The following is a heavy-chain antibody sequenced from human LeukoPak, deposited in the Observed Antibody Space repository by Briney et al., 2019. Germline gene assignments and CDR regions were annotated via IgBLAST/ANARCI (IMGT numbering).Heavy chain of an antibody. Sequence: GGSLRLSCAASGFSFSSNGMHWVRQAPGKGLEWVAAIWYDGSNKYYADSVKGRFTISRDNSKNTLYLQMNSLRAEDTAVYYCARVSDYSNYFDYWGEGTLVTVSS. CDR1: GFSFSSNG. CDR3: ARVSDYSNYFDY. D-gene: IGHD4-11*01. CDR2: IWYDGSNK. J-gene: IGHJ4*02. V-gene: IGHV3-33*01.